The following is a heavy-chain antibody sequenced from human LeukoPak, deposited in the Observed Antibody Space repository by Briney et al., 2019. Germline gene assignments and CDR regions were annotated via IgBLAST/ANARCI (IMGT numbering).Heavy chain of an antibody. Sequence: PAGSLRLSCAASGFTFSSYAMSWVRQAPGKGLEWVSAVCGSGGSTYYADSVKGRSTISRDNSKNMLYLQMNSLRAEDTAVYYCAKGSGGSCFSPLDYWGRRTLVTVSS. J-gene: IGHJ4*02. CDR3: AKGSGGSCFSPLDY. CDR1: GFTFSSYA. CDR2: VCGSGGST. V-gene: IGHV3-23*01. D-gene: IGHD2-15*01.